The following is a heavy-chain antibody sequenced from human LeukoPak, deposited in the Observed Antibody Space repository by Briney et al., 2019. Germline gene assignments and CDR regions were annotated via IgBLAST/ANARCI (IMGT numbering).Heavy chain of an antibody. J-gene: IGHJ4*02. Sequence: GGSLKLSCAASGFTFSGSAMHWVRQASGKGLEWVGRIRSKANSYATAYAASVKGRFTISRDDSKNTAYLQMNSLKTEDTAVYYCTRHPTYYYDSGDYWGRGTLVTVSS. CDR3: TRHPTYYYDSGDY. D-gene: IGHD3-22*01. V-gene: IGHV3-73*01. CDR1: GFTFSGSA. CDR2: IRSKANSYAT.